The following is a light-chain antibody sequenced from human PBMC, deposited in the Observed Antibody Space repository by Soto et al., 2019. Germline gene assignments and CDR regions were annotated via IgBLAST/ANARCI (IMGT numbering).Light chain of an antibody. J-gene: IGKJ5*01. V-gene: IGKV3D-15*01. Sequence: EIVMTQCPATLSVSPGETASLSCRASQSAGNFLAWYQQKPGQAPRLLIYYISTRATGIPARFSGSGSGTEFTLTINSLQSEDSAVYYCQQHNQWPITFGQGTRLEI. CDR2: YIS. CDR3: QQHNQWPIT. CDR1: QSAGNF.